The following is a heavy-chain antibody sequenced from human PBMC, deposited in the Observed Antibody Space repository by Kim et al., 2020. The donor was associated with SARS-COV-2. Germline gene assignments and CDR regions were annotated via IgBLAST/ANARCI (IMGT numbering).Heavy chain of an antibody. D-gene: IGHD5-12*01. CDR3: ARGALVGYDPFDY. CDR1: GFTFSSSG. Sequence: GGSLRLSCAASGFTFSSSGMHWVRQAPGKGLEWVAVIWYDGSNKYYADSVKGRFTISRDNSKNTLYLQMNSLRAEDTAVYYCARGALVGYDPFDYWGQGTLVTVTS. CDR2: IWYDGSNK. V-gene: IGHV3-33*01. J-gene: IGHJ4*02.